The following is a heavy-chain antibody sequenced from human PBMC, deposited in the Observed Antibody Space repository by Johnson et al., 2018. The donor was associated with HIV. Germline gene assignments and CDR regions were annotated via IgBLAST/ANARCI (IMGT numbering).Heavy chain of an antibody. CDR3: AKDSSVLLCFDI. V-gene: IGHV3-30*02. CDR1: GFSFSTYG. Sequence: QVQLVESGGGVVQPGGSLRLSCATSGFSFSTYGMHWVRQAPGRGLEWVTFIRNDGSNKYYADSVKGRFTISRDNSKNTLYLQMNSLRAEDTAVYYCAKDSSVLLCFDIWGQGTMVTVSS. J-gene: IGHJ3*02. CDR2: IRNDGSNK. D-gene: IGHD3-10*01.